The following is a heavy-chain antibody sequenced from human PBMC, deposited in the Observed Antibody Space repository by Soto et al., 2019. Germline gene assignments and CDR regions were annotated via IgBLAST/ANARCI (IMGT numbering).Heavy chain of an antibody. CDR3: ARGVAPRGVTVTPTDDAFDI. V-gene: IGHV4-59*01. J-gene: IGHJ3*02. D-gene: IGHD4-17*01. CDR2: VFHTSYTGIT. CDR1: GGSISTYY. Sequence: PSETLSLTCTVSGGSISTYYWSWIRQSPEKGLEWIGSVFHTSYTGITDYNYSLKSRVTISADTSKRQFSLNLSSVTAADTAMYFCARGVAPRGVTVTPTDDAFDIWGQGTMVTVSS.